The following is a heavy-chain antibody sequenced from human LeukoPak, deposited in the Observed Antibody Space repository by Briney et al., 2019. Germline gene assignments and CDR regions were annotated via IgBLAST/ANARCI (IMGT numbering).Heavy chain of an antibody. CDR2: LCDGNT. J-gene: IGHJ4*02. Sequence: GGSLRLSWAASGFTVITNDMTWLRQAPGKGVELVSVLCDGNTKYADSVQGRFTISRANSKTTLYLEMNSLSPDDTAVYYCARGVEPLAANTLAYWGQGTLVTVSS. CDR1: GFTVITND. D-gene: IGHD1-14*01. V-gene: IGHV3-53*01. CDR3: ARGVEPLAANTLAY.